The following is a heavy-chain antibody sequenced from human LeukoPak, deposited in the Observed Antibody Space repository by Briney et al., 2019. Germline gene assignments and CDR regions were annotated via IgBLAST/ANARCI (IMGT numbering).Heavy chain of an antibody. CDR1: GGTFSSYA. D-gene: IGHD2-21*01. CDR2: IIPIFGTA. CDR3: ARLVLVDYYYYYGMDV. Sequence: SVKVSCKASGGTFSSYAISWVRQAPGQGLEWMGGIIPIFGTANYAQKFQGRVTIAADESTSTAYMELSGLRSEDTAVYYCARLVLVDYYYYYGMDVWGQGTTVTVSS. V-gene: IGHV1-69*13. J-gene: IGHJ6*02.